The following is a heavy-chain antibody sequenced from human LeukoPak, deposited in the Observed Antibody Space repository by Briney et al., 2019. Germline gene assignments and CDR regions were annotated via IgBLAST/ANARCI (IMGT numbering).Heavy chain of an antibody. CDR1: GKRLSGLS. CDR2: INPNSGGT. J-gene: IGHJ4*02. CDR3: ARTYSSSFVYYFDY. D-gene: IGHD6-6*01. V-gene: IGHV1-2*02. Sequence: ASVKVSCKVSGKRLSGLSMAWVRQAPGKGLEWMGWINPNSGGTNYAQKFQGRVTMTRDTSISTAYMELSRLRSDDTAVYYCARTYSSSFVYYFDYWGQGTLVTVSS.